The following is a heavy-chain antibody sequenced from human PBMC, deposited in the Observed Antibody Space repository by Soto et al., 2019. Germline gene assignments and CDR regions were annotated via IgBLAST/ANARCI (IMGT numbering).Heavy chain of an antibody. Sequence: ASVKVSCKASGYTFTGYYMHWVRQAPGQGLEWMGWINPNSGGTNYAQKFQGWVTMTRDTSISTAYMELSRPRSDDTAVYYCALLGSVATQGYFDYWGQGTLVTVSS. CDR3: ALLGSVATQGYFDY. J-gene: IGHJ4*02. CDR1: GYTFTGYY. D-gene: IGHD5-12*01. V-gene: IGHV1-2*04. CDR2: INPNSGGT.